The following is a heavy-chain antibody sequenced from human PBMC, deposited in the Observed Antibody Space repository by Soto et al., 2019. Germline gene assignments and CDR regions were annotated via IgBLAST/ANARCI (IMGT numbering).Heavy chain of an antibody. CDR3: ARPRQPYYYYFGMDV. CDR2: ISDDGSNT. CDR1: GFIVSNYG. Sequence: QVQLVESGGGVVQPGRSLRLSCAVSGFIVSNYGMHWVRQAPCKGLEWVAVISDDGSNTYYADSVKGRFAISRDSPKNTLYLQMNSLRGEDTAVYYCARPRQPYYYYFGMDVWGQGTTVTVSS. D-gene: IGHD2-2*01. J-gene: IGHJ6*02. V-gene: IGHV3-30*03.